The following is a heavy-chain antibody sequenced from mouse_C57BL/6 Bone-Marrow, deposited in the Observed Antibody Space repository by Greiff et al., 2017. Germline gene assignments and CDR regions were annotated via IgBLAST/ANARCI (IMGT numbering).Heavy chain of an antibody. CDR3: ERQLITAFDY. J-gene: IGHJ2*01. Sequence: VQLQQSGAELVKPGASVKLSCKASGYTFTEYTIHWVKQRSGQGLEWIGWFYPESGSIKYNEKFKDKGTLTADKASSTVYMELSRLTSEDSAVYCSERQLITAFDYWGQGTTLTVSS. V-gene: IGHV1-62-2*01. D-gene: IGHD1-2*01. CDR2: FYPESGSI. CDR1: GYTFTEYT.